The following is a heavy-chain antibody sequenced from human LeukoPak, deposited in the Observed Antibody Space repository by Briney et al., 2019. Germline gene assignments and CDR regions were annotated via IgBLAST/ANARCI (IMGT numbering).Heavy chain of an antibody. J-gene: IGHJ5*02. Sequence: GGSLRLSCAASGFTFSSYAMHWVRQAPGKGLEWVAAISYDGSNKYYADSVKGRFTISRDNSKNTLYLQMNSLRAEDTAVYYCARDHYYDSSGYRNWFDPWGQGTLVIVSS. CDR1: GFTFSSYA. CDR3: ARDHYYDSSGYRNWFDP. V-gene: IGHV3-30*04. CDR2: ISYDGSNK. D-gene: IGHD3-22*01.